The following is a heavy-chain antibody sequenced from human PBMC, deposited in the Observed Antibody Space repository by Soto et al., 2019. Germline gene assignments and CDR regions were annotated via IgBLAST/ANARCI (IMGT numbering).Heavy chain of an antibody. CDR3: ARDLFGPPAHCSSTSCPTDGAFDI. D-gene: IGHD2-2*01. V-gene: IGHV1-46*01. CDR1: GYTFTSYY. Sequence: GASVKVSCKASGYTFTSYYMHWVRQAPGQGLEWMGIINPSGGSTSYAQKFQGRVTMTRDTSTSTVYMELSSLRSEDTAVYYCARDLFGPPAHCSSTSCPTDGAFDIWGQGTMVTV. CDR2: INPSGGST. J-gene: IGHJ3*02.